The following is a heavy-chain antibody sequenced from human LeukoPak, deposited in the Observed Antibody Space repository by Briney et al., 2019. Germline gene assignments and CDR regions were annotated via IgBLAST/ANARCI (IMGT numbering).Heavy chain of an antibody. CDR1: GFTFSSYS. J-gene: IGHJ3*02. CDR2: ISSSSSYI. D-gene: IGHD1-14*01. CDR3: ARDVQVANWNHEGAFDI. V-gene: IGHV3-21*01. Sequence: GGSLRLSCAASGFTFSSYSMNWVRQAPGKGLEWVSSISSSSSYIYYADSVKGRLTISRDNAKNSLYLQMNSLRAEDTAVYYCARDVQVANWNHEGAFDIWGQGTMVIVSS.